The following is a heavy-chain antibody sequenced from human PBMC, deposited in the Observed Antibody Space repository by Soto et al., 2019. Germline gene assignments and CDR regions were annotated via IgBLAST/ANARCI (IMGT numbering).Heavy chain of an antibody. V-gene: IGHV1-69*12. Sequence: QVQLVQSGAEVKKPGSSVKVSCKASGGTFSSYAISWVRQAPGQGLEWMGGIIPIFGTANYAQKFQGRVTITADESTSTAYMELSSLRSEDTAVYYCARELDSSSYYYYYGMDVWGQGTTVTVSS. CDR1: GGTFSSYA. D-gene: IGHD6-6*01. CDR2: IIPIFGTA. J-gene: IGHJ6*02. CDR3: ARELDSSSYYYYYGMDV.